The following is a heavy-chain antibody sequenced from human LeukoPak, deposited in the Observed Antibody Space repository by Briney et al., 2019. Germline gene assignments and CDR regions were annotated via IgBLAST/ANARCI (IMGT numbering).Heavy chain of an antibody. V-gene: IGHV1-46*03. J-gene: IGHJ6*02. CDR3: ARYSNSSVYYYGMDV. CDR2: INPSGGST. Sequence: GASVKVSCKASGYTFTSYYMHWVRQAPGQGLEWMGIINPSGGSTSYAQKFQGRVTMTRDTSTSTVYMELSSLRSEDTAVYYCARYSNSSVYYYGMDVWGQGTTVTVSS. D-gene: IGHD6-6*01. CDR1: GYTFTSYY.